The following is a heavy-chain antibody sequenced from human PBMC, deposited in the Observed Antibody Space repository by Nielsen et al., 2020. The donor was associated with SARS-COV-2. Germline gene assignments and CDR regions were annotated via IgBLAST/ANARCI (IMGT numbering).Heavy chain of an antibody. J-gene: IGHJ4*02. CDR2: INSDGSST. CDR1: GFTFRNHG. CDR3: VRGLQVPNGLAHR. V-gene: IGHV3-74*01. D-gene: IGHD3-16*01. Sequence: GESLKISCAASGFTFRNHGMHWVRQAPGKGLVWVSRINSDGSSTSYADSVKGRFTISRDNAKNTLYLQMNSLRAEDTAVYYCVRGLQVPNGLAHRWGQGTLVTVSS.